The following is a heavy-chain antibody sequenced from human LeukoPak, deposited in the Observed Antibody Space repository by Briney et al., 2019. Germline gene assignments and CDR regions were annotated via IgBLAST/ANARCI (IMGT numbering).Heavy chain of an antibody. J-gene: IGHJ5*02. CDR2: IRSDNGNA. CDR1: GYSFNMYG. CDR3: ARRSKLVSSATWRWFDP. V-gene: IGHV1-18*04. D-gene: IGHD6-19*01. Sequence: ASVKVSCKASGYSFNMYGISWLRKAPRQGLEWMGWIRSDNGNADYAQKFQGRVSMTTDPSTSTVYMELKSLRSDDTAVYYCARRSKLVSSATWRWFDPWGQGTQVTVSS.